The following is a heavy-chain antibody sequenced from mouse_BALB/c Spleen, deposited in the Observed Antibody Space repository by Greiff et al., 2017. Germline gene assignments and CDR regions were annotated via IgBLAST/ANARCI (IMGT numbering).Heavy chain of an antibody. Sequence: DVKLQESGPSLVKPSQTLSLTCSVTGDSITSGYWNWIRKFPGNKLEYMGYISYSGSTYYNPSLKSRISITRDTSKNQYYLQLNSVTTEDTATYYCAKIITTVVALYYFDYWGQGTTLTVSS. CDR3: AKIITTVVALYYFDY. V-gene: IGHV3-8*02. CDR1: GDSITSGY. D-gene: IGHD1-1*01. J-gene: IGHJ2*01. CDR2: ISYSGST.